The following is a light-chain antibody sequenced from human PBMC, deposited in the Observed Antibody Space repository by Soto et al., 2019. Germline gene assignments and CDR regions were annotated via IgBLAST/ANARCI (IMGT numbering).Light chain of an antibody. CDR1: QNVRANY. CDR2: GAS. CDR3: QQYGSTWT. V-gene: IGKV3-20*01. J-gene: IGKJ1*01. Sequence: EIVLTQSPGTLSLFPGERATLSCRASQNVRANYLAWYQQKPGQTPRLLIYGASSRVTDIPDRISGSGSGTDFTLTISRLEPEDFAVYYCQQYGSTWTFGQGTKVDIK.